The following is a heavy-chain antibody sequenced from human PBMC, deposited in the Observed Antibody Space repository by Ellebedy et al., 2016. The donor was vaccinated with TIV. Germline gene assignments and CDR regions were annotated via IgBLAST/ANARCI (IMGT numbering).Heavy chain of an antibody. CDR1: GYTFTSYY. Sequence: ASVKVSXKASGYTFTSYYMHWVRQAPGQGLEWMGIINPSGGSTGYAQKFQGRVTMTRDTSTSTVYMELSSLRSEDTAVYYCAPIPYDSSGYDYYYGMDVWGQGTTVTVSS. J-gene: IGHJ6*02. CDR2: INPSGGST. CDR3: APIPYDSSGYDYYYGMDV. V-gene: IGHV1-46*03. D-gene: IGHD3-22*01.